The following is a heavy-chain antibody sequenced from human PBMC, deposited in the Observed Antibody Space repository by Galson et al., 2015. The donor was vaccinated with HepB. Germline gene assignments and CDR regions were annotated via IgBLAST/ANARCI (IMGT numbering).Heavy chain of an antibody. J-gene: IGHJ4*02. V-gene: IGHV3-30-3*01. CDR2: ISHDGSNK. D-gene: IGHD5-12*01. CDR3: ARGGGYDWDIDY. CDR1: GFTFRSYG. Sequence: SLRLSCAASGFTFRSYGMHWVRQAPGKGLEWVAVISHDGSNKYYPDSVKGRFTLSRDNSKNTLYLQMDSLRVEDTAVYYCARGGGYDWDIDYWGQGTLVTVSS.